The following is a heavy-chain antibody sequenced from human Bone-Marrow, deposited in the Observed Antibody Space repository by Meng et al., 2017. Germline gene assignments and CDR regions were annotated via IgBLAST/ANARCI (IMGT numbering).Heavy chain of an antibody. J-gene: IGHJ3*02. CDR3: ASSFVITMIVVVITNAFDI. D-gene: IGHD3-22*01. CDR1: GGSFSGYY. CDR2: INHSGST. Sequence: GSLRLSCAVYGGSFSGYYWSWIRQPPGKGLEWIGEINHSGSTYYNPSLKSRVTISVDTSKNQFSLKLSSVTAADTAAYYCASSFVITMIVVVITNAFDIWGQGTMVTVSS. V-gene: IGHV4-34*01.